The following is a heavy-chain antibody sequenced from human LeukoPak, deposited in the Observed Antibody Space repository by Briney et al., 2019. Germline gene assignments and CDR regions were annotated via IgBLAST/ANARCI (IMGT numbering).Heavy chain of an antibody. CDR3: ARDLVSDYDSSGYQNYYMDV. CDR1: GGSISTYY. D-gene: IGHD3-22*01. CDR2: IYYSGST. Sequence: SETLSLTCTVSGGSISTYYWSWIRQPPGKGLEWIGYIYYSGSTNYNPSLKSRVTISVDTSKNQFSLKLSSVTAADTAVYYCARDLVSDYDSSGYQNYYMDVWGEGTTVTISS. V-gene: IGHV4-59*01. J-gene: IGHJ6*03.